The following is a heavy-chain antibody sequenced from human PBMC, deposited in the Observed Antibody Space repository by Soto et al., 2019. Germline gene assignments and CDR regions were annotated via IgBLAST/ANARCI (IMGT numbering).Heavy chain of an antibody. V-gene: IGHV1-46*03. J-gene: IGHJ5*02. CDR2: INPSGGST. Sequence: GASVKVSCKASGYTFTSYYMHWVRQAPGQGLEWMGIINPSGGSTSYAQKFQGRVTMTRDTSTSTVYMELSSLRSEDTAVYYCARDKGDSGYDFLYWFDPWGQGTLVTVSS. CDR3: ARDKGDSGYDFLYWFDP. CDR1: GYTFTSYY. D-gene: IGHD5-12*01.